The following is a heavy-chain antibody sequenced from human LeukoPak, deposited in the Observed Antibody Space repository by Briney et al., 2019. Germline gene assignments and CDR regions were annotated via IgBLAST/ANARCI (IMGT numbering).Heavy chain of an antibody. D-gene: IGHD3-10*01. CDR3: ARARRYGSGSYYPFDY. V-gene: IGHV4-30-2*01. CDR2: IYHSGSA. Sequence: SETLSLTCAVSGGSISSGGYSWSWLRQPPGKGLEWIGYIYHSGSAYYNPSLKSRVTISVDRSKNQFSLKLSSVTAADTAVYYCARARRYGSGSYYPFDYWGQGTLVTVSS. J-gene: IGHJ4*02. CDR1: GGSISSGGYS.